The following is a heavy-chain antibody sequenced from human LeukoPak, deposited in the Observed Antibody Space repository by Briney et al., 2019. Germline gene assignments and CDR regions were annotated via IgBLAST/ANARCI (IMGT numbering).Heavy chain of an antibody. V-gene: IGHV3-23*01. D-gene: IGHD6-6*01. Sequence: GGSLRLSCVASGITLSNYGMSWVRQAPGKGLEWVSGISERGGSTNYADSVKGRFTISRDNSKNTLYLQMNSLRAEDTAVYYCARAARPRYYYYYMDVWGKGTTVTVSS. CDR3: ARAARPRYYYYYMDV. CDR1: GITLSNYG. J-gene: IGHJ6*03. CDR2: ISERGGST.